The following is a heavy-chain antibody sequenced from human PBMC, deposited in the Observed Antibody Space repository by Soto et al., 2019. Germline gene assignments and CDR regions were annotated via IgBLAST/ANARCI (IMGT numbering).Heavy chain of an antibody. CDR2: IYYSGST. D-gene: IGHD2-15*01. V-gene: IGHV4-59*01. Sequence: SETLSLTCTVSGGSIRSYYWSWIRQPPGKGLEWIGYIYYSGSTNYNPSLKSRVTISVDTSKNQFSLKLSSVTAADTAVYYCARDPGLVVAATDYYYYGMYVWGQGTTVTVSS. J-gene: IGHJ6*02. CDR3: ARDPGLVVAATDYYYYGMYV. CDR1: GGSIRSYY.